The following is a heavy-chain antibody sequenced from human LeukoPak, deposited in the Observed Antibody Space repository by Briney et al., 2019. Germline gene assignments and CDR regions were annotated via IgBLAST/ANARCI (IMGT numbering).Heavy chain of an antibody. D-gene: IGHD2-2*01. J-gene: IGHJ3*02. V-gene: IGHV4-34*01. CDR1: GGSFSGYY. CDR3: ARDRRYCSSTSCYCAFDI. Sequence: SETLSLTCAVYGGSFSGYYWSWIRQPPGKGLEWIGEINHSGSTNYNPSLKSRVTMSGDTSKNQFSLKLSSVTAADTAVYYCARDRRYCSSTSCYCAFDIWGQGIMVTVSS. CDR2: INHSGST.